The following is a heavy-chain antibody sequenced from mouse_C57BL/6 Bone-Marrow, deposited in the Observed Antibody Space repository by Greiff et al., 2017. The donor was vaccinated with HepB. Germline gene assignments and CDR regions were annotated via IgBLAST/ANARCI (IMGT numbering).Heavy chain of an antibody. J-gene: IGHJ3*01. CDR3: ARERLYYGSSWFAY. D-gene: IGHD1-1*01. V-gene: IGHV1-81*01. Sequence: VMLVESGAELARPGASVKLSCKASGYTFTSYGISWVKQRTGQGLEWIGEIYPRSGNTYYNEKFKGKATLTADKSSSTAYMELRSLTSEDSAVYFCARERLYYGSSWFAYWGQGTLVTVSA. CDR2: IYPRSGNT. CDR1: GYTFTSYG.